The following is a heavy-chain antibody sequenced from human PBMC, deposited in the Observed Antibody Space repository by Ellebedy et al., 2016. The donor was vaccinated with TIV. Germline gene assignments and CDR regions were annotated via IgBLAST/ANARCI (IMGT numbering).Heavy chain of an antibody. D-gene: IGHD6-19*01. CDR3: ARISSGWGFDY. Sequence: SGPTLVKPTQTLTLTCTFSGFSLSTSRLSVSWIRQPPGTALEWLARIDWDDDKFYSTSLRTRLTISKDSSENQVVLTMTNMDPEDTATYYCARISSGWGFDYWGQGALVTVSS. CDR1: GFSLSTSRLS. V-gene: IGHV2-70*17. CDR2: IDWDDDK. J-gene: IGHJ4*02.